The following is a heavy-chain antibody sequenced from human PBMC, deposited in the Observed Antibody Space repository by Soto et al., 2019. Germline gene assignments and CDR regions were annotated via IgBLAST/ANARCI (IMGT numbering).Heavy chain of an antibody. CDR3: ARDPTVTTSGYGMDV. CDR2: IYYSGST. D-gene: IGHD4-17*01. J-gene: IGHJ6*02. CDR1: GGSVSSGSYY. Sequence: PPETLSLTCTVSGGSVSSGSYYWSWFRQPPGKGLEWIGYIYYSGSTNYNHSLQSRVTISVDTSKNQFSLRRSSVTAADTAVYYCARDPTVTTSGYGMDVWGQGTTVTVSS. V-gene: IGHV4-61*01.